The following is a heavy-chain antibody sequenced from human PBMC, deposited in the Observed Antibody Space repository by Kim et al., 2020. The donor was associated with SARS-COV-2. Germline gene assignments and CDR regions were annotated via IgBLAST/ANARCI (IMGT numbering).Heavy chain of an antibody. Sequence: GGSLRLSCAASGFTFSSYSMNWVRQAPGKGLEWVSSISSSSSYIYYADSVKGRFTISRDNAKNSLYLQMNSLRAEDTAVYYCARDTEWLRDAFDYWGQGTLVTVSS. CDR2: ISSSSSYI. CDR3: ARDTEWLRDAFDY. D-gene: IGHD5-12*01. CDR1: GFTFSSYS. J-gene: IGHJ4*02. V-gene: IGHV3-21*01.